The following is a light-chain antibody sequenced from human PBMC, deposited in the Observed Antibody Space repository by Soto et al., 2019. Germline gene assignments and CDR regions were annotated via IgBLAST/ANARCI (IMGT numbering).Light chain of an antibody. CDR1: QSVSSNY. Sequence: EIVLTQSPGTLSLSPGERATLSCRASQSVSSNYLAWYQQKFGQAPRLLIYGASSRATGISDRFTGSGSGTDFTLTISRLEPEDFAVYYCQHYGDSPRRFGQGTKVEIK. V-gene: IGKV3-20*01. J-gene: IGKJ1*01. CDR2: GAS. CDR3: QHYGDSPRR.